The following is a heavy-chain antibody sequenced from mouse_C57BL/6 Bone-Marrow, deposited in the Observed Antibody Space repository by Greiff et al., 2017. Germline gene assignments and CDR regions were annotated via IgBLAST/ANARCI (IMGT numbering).Heavy chain of an antibody. Sequence: QVQLQQSGPELVKPGASVKLSCKASGYTFTSYDINWVKQRPGQGLEWIGWIYPRDGSTKYNEKFKGKATFTVDTSSSTAYMELHSLTSEDSAVYFCARDSGSSYWYFDVWGTGTTVTVSS. D-gene: IGHD1-1*01. V-gene: IGHV1-85*01. CDR3: ARDSGSSYWYFDV. CDR2: IYPRDGST. CDR1: GYTFTSYD. J-gene: IGHJ1*03.